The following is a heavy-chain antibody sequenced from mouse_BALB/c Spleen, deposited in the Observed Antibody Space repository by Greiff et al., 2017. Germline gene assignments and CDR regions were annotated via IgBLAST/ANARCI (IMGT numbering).Heavy chain of an antibody. D-gene: IGHD1-1*01. Sequence: EVQLQQSGAELVKPGASVKLSCTASGFNIKDTYMHWVKQRPEQGLEWIGRIDPANGNTKYDPKFQGKATITADTSSNTAYLQLSSLTSEDTAVYYCARGGYYYGSPCDYWGQGTTLTVAS. CDR3: ARGGYYYGSPCDY. J-gene: IGHJ2*01. V-gene: IGHV14-3*02. CDR1: GFNIKDTY. CDR2: IDPANGNT.